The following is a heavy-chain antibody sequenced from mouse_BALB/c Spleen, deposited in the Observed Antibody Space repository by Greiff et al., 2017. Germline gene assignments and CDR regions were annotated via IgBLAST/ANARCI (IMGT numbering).Heavy chain of an antibody. J-gene: IGHJ4*01. CDR1: GYAFSSYW. CDR3: ARGDYGSSYYAMDY. CDR2: IYPGDGDT. D-gene: IGHD1-1*01. V-gene: IGHV1-80*01. Sequence: VQLQQSGAELVRPGSSVKISCKASGYAFSSYWMNWVKQRPGQGLEWIGQIYPGDGDTNYNGKFKGKATLTADKSSSTAYMQLSSLTSEDSAVYFCARGDYGSSYYAMDYWGQGTSVTVSS.